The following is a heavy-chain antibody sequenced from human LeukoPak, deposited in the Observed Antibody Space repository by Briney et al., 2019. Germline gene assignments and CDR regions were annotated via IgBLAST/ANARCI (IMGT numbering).Heavy chain of an antibody. J-gene: IGHJ3*02. CDR2: IYPGDSDT. V-gene: IGHV5-51*01. Sequence: GESLQISCQGSGYSFTSYWIGWVRQMPGKGLEWMGIIYPGDSDTRYSPSFQGQVTISADKSISTAYLQWSSLKASDTAMYYCARGFLGYCSSTSCSTYDAFDIWGQGTMVTVSS. CDR1: GYSFTSYW. D-gene: IGHD2-2*01. CDR3: ARGFLGYCSSTSCSTYDAFDI.